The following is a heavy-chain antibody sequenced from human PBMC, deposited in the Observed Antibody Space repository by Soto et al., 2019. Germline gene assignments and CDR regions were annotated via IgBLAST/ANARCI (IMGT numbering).Heavy chain of an antibody. V-gene: IGHV4-39*01. Sequence: QLQLQESGPGLVKPSETLSLTCTVSGGSISSSSYYWGWIRQAPGKGLEWIGTIYYSGQTYYSPSLRSRVSTIGDTSKDQFPMKLSSVPAAVTAVYYCARCPSGWDPNWFDPWGQGTLVTVSS. D-gene: IGHD6-19*01. CDR3: ARCPSGWDPNWFDP. CDR2: IYYSGQT. CDR1: GGSISSSSYY. J-gene: IGHJ5*02.